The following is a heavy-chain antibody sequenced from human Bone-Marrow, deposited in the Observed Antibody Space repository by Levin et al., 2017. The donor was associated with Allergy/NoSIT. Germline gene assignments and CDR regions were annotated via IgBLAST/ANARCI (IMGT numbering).Heavy chain of an antibody. J-gene: IGHJ5*02. Sequence: ASVKVSCKASGYTFSANAMHWVRQAPGQRLEWMGWIIPGNVNTKYSQKLQGRVSITMDTSARTVYMELSSLTSEDTAMYYCARGDSGRLPFFDNWGQGTLVTVSS. V-gene: IGHV1-3*01. CDR2: IIPGNVNT. CDR3: ARGDSGRLPFFDN. D-gene: IGHD6-19*01. CDR1: GYTFSANA.